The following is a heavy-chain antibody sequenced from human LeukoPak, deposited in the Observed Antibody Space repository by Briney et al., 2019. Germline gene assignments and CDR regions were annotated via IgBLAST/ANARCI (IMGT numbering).Heavy chain of an antibody. V-gene: IGHV1-69*05. CDR1: GGTFSSYA. CDR2: IIPIFGTA. CDR3: WVQLWGITYFDY. Sequence: ASVKVSCQASGGTFSSYAISWVRQAPGQGLEWMGGIIPIFGTANYAQKFQGRVTITTDESTSTAYMELSSLRSEDTAVYYCWVQLWGITYFDYWGQGTLVTVSS. D-gene: IGHD5-18*01. J-gene: IGHJ4*02.